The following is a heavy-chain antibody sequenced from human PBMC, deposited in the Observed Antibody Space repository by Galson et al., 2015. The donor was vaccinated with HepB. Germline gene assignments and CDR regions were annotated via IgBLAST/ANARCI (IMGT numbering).Heavy chain of an antibody. Sequence: SVKVSCKASGGTFSSYAISWVRQAPGQGLEWMGGIIPIFGTAIYAQKFQGRVTITADESTSTAYMELSSLRSEDTAVYYCARVWLPQGYYYYGMDVWGQGTTVTVSS. V-gene: IGHV1-69*13. J-gene: IGHJ6*02. CDR2: IIPIFGTA. CDR1: GGTFSSYA. D-gene: IGHD6-19*01. CDR3: ARVWLPQGYYYYGMDV.